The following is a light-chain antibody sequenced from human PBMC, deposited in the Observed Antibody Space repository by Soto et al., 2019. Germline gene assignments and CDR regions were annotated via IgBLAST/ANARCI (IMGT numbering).Light chain of an antibody. CDR3: SSYTTSNTRQIV. Sequence: QSALAQPASVSGSPGQSITISCTGTSSDVGGYNHVSWYQHHPGKAPKLMIFDVSKRPSGVSNRFSGSKSGNTASLTISGLQPEDEADYYCSSYTTSNTRQIVFGTGTKVTVL. V-gene: IGLV2-14*03. CDR1: SSDVGGYNH. J-gene: IGLJ1*01. CDR2: DVS.